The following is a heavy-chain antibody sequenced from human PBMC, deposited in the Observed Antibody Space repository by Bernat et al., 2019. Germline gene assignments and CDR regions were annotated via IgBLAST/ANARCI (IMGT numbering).Heavy chain of an antibody. J-gene: IGHJ5*02. CDR1: GGSISSSCYY. V-gene: IGHV4-39*01. CDR2: FHYSGST. Sequence: QLQLQESGPGLVKPSETLSLTCTVSGGSISSSCYYWGWIRQPPGKGLEWIGSFHYSGSTYYNPVLKSRVTLSVDTSKNQFSLKLSSVTAADTAVYYCAGTLGYYGIWTGDTPGVDPWSQGTLVTVSS. CDR3: AGTLGYYGIWTGDTPGVDP. D-gene: IGHD3-9*01.